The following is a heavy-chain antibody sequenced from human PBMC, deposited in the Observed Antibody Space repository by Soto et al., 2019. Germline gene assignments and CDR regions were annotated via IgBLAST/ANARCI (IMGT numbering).Heavy chain of an antibody. Sequence: SEILSLTCSVSGGSVTNINYFWAWIRQSPGKGLEWIANIYYTGTTFYNPSLRSRVSMTIDASKNRFSLNLSSVTASDTALYYCARHEYVSSSYDLLDVWGRGTMVTVSS. D-gene: IGHD3-22*01. CDR2: IYYTGTT. J-gene: IGHJ3*01. CDR3: ARHEYVSSSYDLLDV. V-gene: IGHV4-39*01. CDR1: GGSVTNINYF.